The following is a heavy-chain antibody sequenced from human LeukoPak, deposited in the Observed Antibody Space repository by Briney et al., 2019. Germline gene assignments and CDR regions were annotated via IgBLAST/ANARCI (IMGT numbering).Heavy chain of an antibody. V-gene: IGHV3-23*01. Sequence: GGSLRLSCAASGFTFSSYAMSWVRQAPGKGLEWVSAISGSGGSTYHADSVKGRFTISRDNSKNTLYLQMNSLRAEDTAVYYCAKAVGRADRPLPFDYWGQGTLVTVSS. CDR3: AKAVGRADRPLPFDY. CDR1: GFTFSSYA. D-gene: IGHD1-26*01. CDR2: ISGSGGST. J-gene: IGHJ4*02.